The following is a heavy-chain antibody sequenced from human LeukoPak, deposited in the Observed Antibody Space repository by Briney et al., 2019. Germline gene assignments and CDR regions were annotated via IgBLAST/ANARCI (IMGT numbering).Heavy chain of an antibody. Sequence: ASVKVSCKACGYTFTSYGISWVRQAPGQGLEWMGWISAYNGNTNYAQKLQGRVTMTTDTSTSTAYMELRSLRSDDTAVYYCAREKSGYSSGWYYFYWGQGTLVTVSS. CDR3: AREKSGYSSGWYYFY. CDR2: ISAYNGNT. V-gene: IGHV1-18*01. J-gene: IGHJ4*02. CDR1: GYTFTSYG. D-gene: IGHD6-19*01.